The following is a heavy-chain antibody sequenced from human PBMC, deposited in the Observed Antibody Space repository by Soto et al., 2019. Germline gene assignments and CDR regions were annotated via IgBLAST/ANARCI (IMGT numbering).Heavy chain of an antibody. CDR2: IYYSGST. D-gene: IGHD2-2*01. J-gene: IGHJ4*02. V-gene: IGHV4-39*02. CDR1: GGSISSSSYY. CDR3: ARDQPLPGRLDY. Sequence: PSETLSLTCTVSGGSISSSSYYWGWIRQPPGKGLEWIGSIYYSGSTYYNPSLKSRVTISVDTSKNQFSLKLSSVTAADTAVYYCARDQPLPGRLDYWGQGTLVTVSS.